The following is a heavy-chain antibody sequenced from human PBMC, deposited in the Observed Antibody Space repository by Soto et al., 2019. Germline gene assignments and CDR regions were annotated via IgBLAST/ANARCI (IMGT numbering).Heavy chain of an antibody. CDR2: MYNTGST. CDR1: GGSISGYY. Sequence: PSETLSLTCTVSGGSISGYYWSWIRQPPGKGLEWIGYMYNTGSTVYNPSFKSRVTISVDTSKNQFSLKLNSVTAADTAVYYCARDARPNGYYGMDVWGQGTLVSVSS. J-gene: IGHJ6*02. CDR3: ARDARPNGYYGMDV. V-gene: IGHV4-59*01.